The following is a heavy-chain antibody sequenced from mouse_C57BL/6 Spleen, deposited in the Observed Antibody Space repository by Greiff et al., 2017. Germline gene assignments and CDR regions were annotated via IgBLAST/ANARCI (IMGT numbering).Heavy chain of an antibody. CDR2: INPSTGGT. V-gene: IGHV1-42*01. CDR3: AREGKFPFDY. J-gene: IGHJ2*01. Sequence: VHVKQSGPELVKPGASVKISCKASGYSFTGYYMNWVKQSPEKSLEWIGVINPSTGGTTYNQTFKAKATLTVDKSSSTAYMQLKSLTSEDSAVYYCAREGKFPFDYWGQGTTLTVSS. CDR1: GYSFTGYY.